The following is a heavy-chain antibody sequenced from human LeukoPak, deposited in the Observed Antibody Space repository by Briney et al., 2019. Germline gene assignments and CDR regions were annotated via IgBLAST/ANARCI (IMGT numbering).Heavy chain of an antibody. CDR2: IYYSGST. CDR1: GGSLSSGGYY. V-gene: IGHV4-31*03. CDR3: ARVRGSSGYYYVGY. Sequence: SETLSLTCSVSGGSLSSGGYYWSWIRQHPGKGLEWIGYIYYSGSTYYNPSLKSRVTISVDTSKNQFSLKLSSVTAADTAVYYCARVRGSSGYYYVGYWGQGTLVTVSS. J-gene: IGHJ4*02. D-gene: IGHD3-22*01.